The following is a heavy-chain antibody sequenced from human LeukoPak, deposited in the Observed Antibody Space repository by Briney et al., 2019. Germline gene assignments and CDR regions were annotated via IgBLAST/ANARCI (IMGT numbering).Heavy chain of an antibody. CDR1: GYTFTNYY. J-gene: IGHJ3*02. CDR3: ARLSQQTFDI. V-gene: IGHV1-46*01. Sequence: ASVKLSCKPSGYTFTNYYMHWERQAPGQGLEWMGIFNPSGGSRTYARGFQGRVAMTRDTSTSTAYMELSSLRSEDTAVYYCARLSQQTFDIWGQGTLVTVSS. CDR2: FNPSGGSR.